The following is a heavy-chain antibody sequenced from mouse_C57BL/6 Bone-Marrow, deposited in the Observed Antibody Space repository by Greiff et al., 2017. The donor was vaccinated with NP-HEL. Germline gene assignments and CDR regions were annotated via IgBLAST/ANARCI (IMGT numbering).Heavy chain of an antibody. CDR2: ISSGGSYT. J-gene: IGHJ2*01. CDR1: GFTFSSYG. CDR3: ARAGDY. V-gene: IGHV5-6*01. Sequence: EVKLVESGGDLVKPGGSLKLSCAASGFTFSSYGMSWVRQTPDKRLEWVATISSGGSYTYYPDSVKGRFTLSRDNAKNTLYLQMSSLQSEDTRMYYSARAGDYWGQGTTLTVSS.